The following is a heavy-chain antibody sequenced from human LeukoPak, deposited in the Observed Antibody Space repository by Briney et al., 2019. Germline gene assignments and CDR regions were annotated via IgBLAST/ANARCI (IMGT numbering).Heavy chain of an antibody. V-gene: IGHV1-46*01. CDR3: ASGVNCGGDCYQPIDY. CDR2: IYPRDGST. D-gene: IGHD2-21*02. Sequence: ASVKVSCKASGYSFTSNYIHWVRQAPGQGLEWMGMIYPRDGSTSYAQKFQGRVTVTRDTSTSTVYMELSSLRSEDTAVYYCASGVNCGGDCYQPIDYWGQGTLVTVSS. J-gene: IGHJ4*02. CDR1: GYSFTSNY.